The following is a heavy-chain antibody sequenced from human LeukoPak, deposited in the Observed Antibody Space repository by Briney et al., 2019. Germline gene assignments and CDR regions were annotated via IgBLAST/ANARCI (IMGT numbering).Heavy chain of an antibody. J-gene: IGHJ6*03. CDR2: INPDSGDT. Sequence: ASVKVSCKAIGYTFTDYYLHWVRQAPGQGLEWMGRINPDSGDTDLAQKFQGRVTLTRDRSISTAYMEMRGLRSDDTAVYYCARDDLESASSGGSCPYKYYYYYMDVWGKGTTVTVSS. CDR1: GYTFTDYY. V-gene: IGHV1-2*06. CDR3: ARDDLESASSGGSCPYKYYYYYMDV. D-gene: IGHD2-15*01.